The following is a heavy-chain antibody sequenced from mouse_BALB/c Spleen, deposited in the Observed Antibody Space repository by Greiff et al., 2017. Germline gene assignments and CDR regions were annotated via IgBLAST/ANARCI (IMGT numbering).Heavy chain of an antibody. CDR2: INSNGGST. J-gene: IGHJ3*01. CDR1: GFTFSSYG. D-gene: IGHD2-4*01. CDR3: ARYDYDAWFAY. V-gene: IGHV5-6-3*01. Sequence: EVQGVESGGGLVQPGGSLKLSYAASGFTFSSYGMSWVRQTPDKRLELVATINSNGGSTYYPDSVKGRFTISRDNAKNTLYLQMSSLKSEDTAMYYCARYDYDAWFAYWGQGTLVTVSA.